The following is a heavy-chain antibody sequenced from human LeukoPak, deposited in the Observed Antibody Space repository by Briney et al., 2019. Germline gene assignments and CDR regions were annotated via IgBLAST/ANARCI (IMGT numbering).Heavy chain of an antibody. J-gene: IGHJ6*03. Sequence: SETLSLTCTVSGDSISSYYWSWIRQPPGKGLEWIGYIYYSGSTKYNPSLKSRLTITVNTSKNQCSLKLSSVSAADTAVYYCARGGSSWPYDNYMDVWGKGTTVTISS. V-gene: IGHV4-59*01. CDR1: GDSISSYY. CDR2: IYYSGST. CDR3: ARGGSSWPYDNYMDV. D-gene: IGHD6-13*01.